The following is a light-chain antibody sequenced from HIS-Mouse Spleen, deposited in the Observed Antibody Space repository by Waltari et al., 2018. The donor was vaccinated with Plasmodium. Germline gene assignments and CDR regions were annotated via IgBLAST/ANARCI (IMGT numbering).Light chain of an antibody. Sequence: EIVLTQSPGTLSLSPGERANLSCRASQRVSSSYLAWYQQKPGQAPRLLIYGASSRATGIPDRFSGSGSGTDFTLTISRLEPEDFAVYYCQQYGSSSWTFGQGTKVEIK. CDR2: GAS. CDR3: QQYGSSSWT. V-gene: IGKV3-20*01. J-gene: IGKJ1*01. CDR1: QRVSSSY.